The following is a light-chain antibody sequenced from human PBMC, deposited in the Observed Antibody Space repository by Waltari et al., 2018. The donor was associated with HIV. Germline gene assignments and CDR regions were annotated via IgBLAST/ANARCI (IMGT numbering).Light chain of an antibody. J-gene: IGLJ1*01. Sequence: QSVLTQPPSVSGAPGQRATISCRGNRSNIGAGLDVHGHQHLPGTAPKLLIYATTNRPSGVPDRFSGSKSGASASLAITGLQAEDEADYYCQSYDNSLTSYVFATGTRVTVL. CDR2: ATT. CDR3: QSYDNSLTSYV. V-gene: IGLV1-40*03. CDR1: RSNIGAGLD.